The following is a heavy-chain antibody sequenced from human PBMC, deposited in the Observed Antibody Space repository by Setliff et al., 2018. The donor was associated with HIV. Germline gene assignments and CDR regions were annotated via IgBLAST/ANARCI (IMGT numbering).Heavy chain of an antibody. V-gene: IGHV3-7*03. Sequence: PGGSLRLSCAASEFIFSSYRMSWVRQAPGKGLEWVAYIKQDGGEKFYDDSVKGRFTISRDNSKNTLYLQMDSLRAKDTAVYFCAKGDRWLLLPSFDYWGQGTPVTVSS. J-gene: IGHJ4*02. CDR2: IKQDGGEK. D-gene: IGHD5-12*01. CDR3: AKGDRWLLLPSFDY. CDR1: EFIFSSYR.